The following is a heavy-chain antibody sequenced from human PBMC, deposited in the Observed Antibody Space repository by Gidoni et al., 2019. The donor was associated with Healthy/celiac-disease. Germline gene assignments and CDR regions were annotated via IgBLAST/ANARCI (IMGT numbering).Heavy chain of an antibody. V-gene: IGHV3-48*03. CDR3: ARINNDYGGKGYFDY. CDR2: ISSSGSTI. CDR1: GFTFSSYE. D-gene: IGHD4-17*01. J-gene: IGHJ4*02. Sequence: EVQLVESGGGLVQPGGSLRLSCAASGFTFSSYEMNWVRQAPGKGLEWVSYISSSGSTIYYAASVKGRFTISRDNAKNSLYLQMNSLRAEDTAVYYCARINNDYGGKGYFDYWGQGTLVTVSS.